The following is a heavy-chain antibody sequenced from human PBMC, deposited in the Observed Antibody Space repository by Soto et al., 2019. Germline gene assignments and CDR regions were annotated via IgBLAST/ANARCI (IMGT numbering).Heavy chain of an antibody. V-gene: IGHV3-30-3*01. Sequence: QVQLVESGGGVVQPGRSLRLSCAASGFTFSSYAMHWVRQAPGKGLEWVAVISYDGSNKYYADSVKGRFTISRDNSKNTLYLQMNRLRAEDTAVYYCARDVAGYGDYFQHWGQGTLVTVSS. D-gene: IGHD5-12*01. CDR1: GFTFSSYA. CDR3: ARDVAGYGDYFQH. J-gene: IGHJ1*01. CDR2: ISYDGSNK.